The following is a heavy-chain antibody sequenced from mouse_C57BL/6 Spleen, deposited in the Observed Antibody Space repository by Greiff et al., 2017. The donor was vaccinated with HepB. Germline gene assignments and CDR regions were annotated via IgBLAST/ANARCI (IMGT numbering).Heavy chain of an antibody. CDR1: GFSINSDCY. J-gene: IGHJ4*01. CDR3: ARGGAYYSYAMDY. CDR2: TFYSGIT. V-gene: IGHV3-3*01. Sequence: VQLKESGPSLVRPSQPLSLTCTVTGFSINSDCYWIWIRQFPGNKLEYIGYTFYSGITYYNPSLESRTYITRDTSKNQFSLKLSSVTTEDTATYDCARGGAYYSYAMDYWGQGTSVTVSS. D-gene: IGHD2-12*01.